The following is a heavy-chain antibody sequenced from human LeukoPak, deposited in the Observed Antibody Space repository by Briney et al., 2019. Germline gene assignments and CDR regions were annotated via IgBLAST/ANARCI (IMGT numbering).Heavy chain of an antibody. CDR2: IRYDGSNK. CDR3: AKLSGSYYGGNDY. V-gene: IGHV3-30*02. CDR1: GFTFSSYG. J-gene: IGHJ4*02. D-gene: IGHD1-26*01. Sequence: GGSLRLSCAASGFTFSSYGMHWVRQALGKGLEWVAFIRYDGSNKYYADSVKGRFTISRDNSKNTLYLQMNSLRAEDTAVYYCAKLSGSYYGGNDYWGQGTLVTVSS.